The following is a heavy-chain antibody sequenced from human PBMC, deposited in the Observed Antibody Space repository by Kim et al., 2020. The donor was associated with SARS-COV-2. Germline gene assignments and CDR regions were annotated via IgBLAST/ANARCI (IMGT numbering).Heavy chain of an antibody. CDR1: GGSISSSNW. Sequence: SETLSLTCAVSGGSISSSNWWSWVRQPPGKGLEWIGEIYHSGSTNYNPSLKSRVTISVDKSKNQFSLKLSSVTAADTAVYYCARFTSGWYWGLDYWGQGTLVTVSS. CDR3: ARFTSGWYWGLDY. J-gene: IGHJ4*02. CDR2: IYHSGST. V-gene: IGHV4-4*02. D-gene: IGHD6-19*01.